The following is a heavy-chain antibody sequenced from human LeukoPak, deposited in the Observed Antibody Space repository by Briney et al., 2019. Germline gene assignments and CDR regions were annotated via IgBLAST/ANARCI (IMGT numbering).Heavy chain of an antibody. CDR2: ISSSGSTI. Sequence: GGSLRLSCAASGFTFSSYEMNWVRQAPGKGLEWVSYISSSGSTIYYADSVKGRFTISRDNAKNTLYLQMNSLRAEDTAMYYCARVLSSGWYKNWFDPWGQGTLVTVSS. J-gene: IGHJ5*02. V-gene: IGHV3-48*03. CDR1: GFTFSSYE. CDR3: ARVLSSGWYKNWFDP. D-gene: IGHD6-19*01.